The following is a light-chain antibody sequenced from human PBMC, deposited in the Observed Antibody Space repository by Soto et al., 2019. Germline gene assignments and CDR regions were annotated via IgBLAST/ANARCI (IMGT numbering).Light chain of an antibody. CDR2: DVS. V-gene: IGLV2-14*01. CDR1: SSDVCGYNY. CDR3: SSYTSSSTLSYV. J-gene: IGLJ1*01. Sequence: QSVRTQPASVSGSPGQPITISCTGNSSDVCGYNYVSWYQQHPGKAPKLMIYDVSNRPSGVSNRFSGSKSGNTASLTISGLQAEDEADYYCSSYTSSSTLSYVFGTGTKVTVL.